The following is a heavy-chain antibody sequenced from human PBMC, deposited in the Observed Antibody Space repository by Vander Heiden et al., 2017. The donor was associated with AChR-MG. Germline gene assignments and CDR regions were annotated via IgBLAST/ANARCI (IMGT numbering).Heavy chain of an antibody. V-gene: IGHV3-23*01. CDR1: EFTFSSYA. CDR3: AKSRGSSGGCFDL. Sequence: EVQLLESGGGSVQPGGSLRLPCAAPEFTFSSYAMSRVRQAPGKGLAWVSGIISSGGSTYYADSVKGRFTISRDNSKNTLDLQMNSLRAEDTAVYYCAKSRGSSGGCFDLWGRGTLVTVSS. D-gene: IGHD3-10*01. CDR2: IISSGGST. J-gene: IGHJ2*01.